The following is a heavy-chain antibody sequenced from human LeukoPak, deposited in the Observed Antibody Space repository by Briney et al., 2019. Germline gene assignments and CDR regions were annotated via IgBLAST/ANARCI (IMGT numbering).Heavy chain of an antibody. CDR2: ISGSGGIT. D-gene: IGHD6-13*01. CDR3: AKDSAAVGGPTTD. CDR1: GFTFSSYT. J-gene: IGHJ4*02. V-gene: IGHV3-23*01. Sequence: PGGSLRLSCAASGFTFSSYTMSWVRQAPGKGKEWVSLISGSGGITYYADSVKGRFTISRDNSKNTLYLQMDNLRAEDTAVYYCAKDSAAVGGPTTDWGQGTLVTVSS.